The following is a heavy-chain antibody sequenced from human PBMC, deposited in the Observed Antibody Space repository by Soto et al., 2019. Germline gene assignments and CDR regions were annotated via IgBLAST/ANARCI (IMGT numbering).Heavy chain of an antibody. CDR3: ANLWGGGYNLGQDYNGMDV. V-gene: IGHV3-33*06. J-gene: IGHJ6*02. D-gene: IGHD6-25*01. CDR2: IWNDGSLQ. Sequence: QVQMVESGGGVVQPGRSLRLSCAASGFSFENYGMHWVRQAPGRGLEWVAIIWNDGSLQYYAAAVKGRFTISRDNSKNTLYLEMNSLRAEDTAVYYCANLWGGGYNLGQDYNGMDVWGQGTTVIVSS. CDR1: GFSFENYG.